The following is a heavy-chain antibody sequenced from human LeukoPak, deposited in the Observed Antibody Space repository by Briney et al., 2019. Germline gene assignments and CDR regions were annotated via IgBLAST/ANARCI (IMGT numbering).Heavy chain of an antibody. CDR2: INPNSGGT. CDR1: GYTFTGYY. J-gene: IGHJ4*02. CDR3: ARDSIDWNYSPYDY. Sequence: ASVKVSCKASGYTFTGYYMHWVRQAPGQGLEWMGWINPNSGGTNYAQKFQGRVTMTRDTSISTAYMELSRLRSEDTAVYYCARDSIDWNYSPYDYWGQGTLVTVSS. D-gene: IGHD1-7*01. V-gene: IGHV1-2*02.